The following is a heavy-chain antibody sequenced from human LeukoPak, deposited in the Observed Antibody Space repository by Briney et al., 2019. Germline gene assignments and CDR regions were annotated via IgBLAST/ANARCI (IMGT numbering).Heavy chain of an antibody. V-gene: IGHV3-7*03. J-gene: IGHJ3*01. CDR3: ATFRFLGT. Sequence: PGGSLGLSCAASGFTFNNYWMTWVRQGPGKGLEWVANIKPGGNEKYYVDSVKGRFTISRDNVKNSLYLQMNSLGAEDTAIYYCATFRFLGTWGQGTMVTVSP. CDR2: IKPGGNEK. CDR1: GFTFNNYW. D-gene: IGHD3-3*01.